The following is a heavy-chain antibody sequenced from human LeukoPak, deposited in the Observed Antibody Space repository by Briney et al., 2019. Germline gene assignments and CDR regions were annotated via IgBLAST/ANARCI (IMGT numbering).Heavy chain of an antibody. CDR2: ISYDGSSK. CDR3: ARDFYVVGATTFDY. Sequence: SGGSLRLSCAASGFTFSSYAMHWVRQAPGKGLEWVAVISYDGSSKYYADSVKGRFTISRDNSKNTLYLQMNSLRAEDTAVYYCARDFYVVGATTFDYWGQGTLVTVSS. D-gene: IGHD1-26*01. CDR1: GFTFSSYA. V-gene: IGHV3-30-3*01. J-gene: IGHJ4*02.